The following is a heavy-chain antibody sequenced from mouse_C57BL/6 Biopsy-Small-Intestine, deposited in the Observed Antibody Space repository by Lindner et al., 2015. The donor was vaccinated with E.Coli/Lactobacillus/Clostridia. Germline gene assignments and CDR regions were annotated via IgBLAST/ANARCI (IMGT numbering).Heavy chain of an antibody. D-gene: IGHD3-2*02. V-gene: IGHV1-39*01. CDR1: GYTFTEYT. CDR3: ARSRQLRLLSY. Sequence: VQLQESGAELVKPGASVKLSCKASGYTFTEYTIHWVKQRSGQGLEWIGVINPNYGTTSYNQKFKGKATLTVDQSSSTAYMQLNSLTSEDSAVYYCARSRQLRLLSYWGQGTTLTVSS. J-gene: IGHJ2*01. CDR2: INPNYGTT.